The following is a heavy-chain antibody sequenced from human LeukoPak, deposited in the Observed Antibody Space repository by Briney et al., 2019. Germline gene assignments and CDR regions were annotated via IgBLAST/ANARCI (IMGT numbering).Heavy chain of an antibody. D-gene: IGHD4-11*01. CDR1: GGSFSGYY. Sequence: SETLSLTCAVYGGSFSGYYWSWIRQPPGKGLEWIGETNHSGSTNYNPSLKSRVTISVDTSKNQFSLKLSSVTAADTAVYYCARVTTVTTAPDAFDIWGQGTMVTVSS. CDR3: ARVTTVTTAPDAFDI. J-gene: IGHJ3*02. CDR2: TNHSGST. V-gene: IGHV4-34*01.